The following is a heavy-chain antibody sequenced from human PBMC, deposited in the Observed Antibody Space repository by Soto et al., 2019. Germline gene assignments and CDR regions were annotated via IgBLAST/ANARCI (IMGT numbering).Heavy chain of an antibody. D-gene: IGHD1-1*01. CDR1: GGSISSGGYY. Sequence: SETLSLTCTVSGGSISSGGYYWSWIRQHPGKGLEWIGYIYYSGSTNYSPSFQGHVTISADKSISTAYLQWSSLKASDTAMYYCARRNDHYYYGMDVWGQGTTVTVSS. V-gene: IGHV4-31*01. CDR2: IYYSGST. J-gene: IGHJ6*02. CDR3: ARRNDHYYYGMDV.